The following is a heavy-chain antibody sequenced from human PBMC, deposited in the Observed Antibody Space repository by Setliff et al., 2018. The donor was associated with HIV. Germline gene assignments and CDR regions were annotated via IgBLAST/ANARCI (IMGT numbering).Heavy chain of an antibody. Sequence: PSETLSLTCTVSGDSISGYYWSWIRQPPGKGLEWIGYIYISGSTNYNPSLRSRVTISADTSKNQFSLTLSSVTAADTAVYYCAREGWSDHYYYYMDVWDKGTTVTVSS. D-gene: IGHD2-15*01. CDR1: GDSISGYY. J-gene: IGHJ6*03. CDR2: IYISGST. V-gene: IGHV4-4*08. CDR3: AREGWSDHYYYYMDV.